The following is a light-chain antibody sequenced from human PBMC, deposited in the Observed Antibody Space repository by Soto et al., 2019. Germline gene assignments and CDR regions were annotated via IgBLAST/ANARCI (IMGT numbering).Light chain of an antibody. J-gene: IGKJ1*01. Sequence: EIVMTQSPATLSVSPCERAALSSSAGQSVSSSYLAWYQQKPGQAPRLLIYGASSRATGIPDRCSGSGSGTDFTLTISRLEPEDFAVYYCHQYGSSAWTFGQGTKVDIK. V-gene: IGKV3-20*01. CDR3: HQYGSSAWT. CDR2: GAS. CDR1: QSVSSSY.